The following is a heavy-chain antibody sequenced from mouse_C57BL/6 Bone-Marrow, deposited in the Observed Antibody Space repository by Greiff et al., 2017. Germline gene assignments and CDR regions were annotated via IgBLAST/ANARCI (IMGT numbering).Heavy chain of an antibody. CDR2: FHPYNDDT. Sequence: QVQLKQSGAELVKPGASVKMSCKASGYTFTTYPIEWMKQNHGKSLEWIGNFHPYNDDTTYNEKFKGKDTLTVEKSSSTVYLELSRLTSDDSAVYYCARGGNYGGYYFDYWGQGTTLTVSS. V-gene: IGHV1-47*01. CDR3: ARGGNYGGYYFDY. D-gene: IGHD2-1*01. J-gene: IGHJ2*01. CDR1: GYTFTTYP.